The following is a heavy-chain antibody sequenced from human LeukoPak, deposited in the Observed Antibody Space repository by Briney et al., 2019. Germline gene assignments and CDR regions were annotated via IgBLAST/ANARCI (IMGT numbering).Heavy chain of an antibody. CDR2: IYYSGST. J-gene: IGHJ4*02. CDR1: GGSIRSYY. CDR3: AREPTYSSSWHTTCDY. D-gene: IGHD6-13*01. V-gene: IGHV4-59*01. Sequence: SETLSLTCTVSGGSIRSYYWSWIRQPPGKGLEWIGYIYYSGSTNYNPSLKSRVTISVDTSKNQFSLKLSSVTAADTAVYYCAREPTYSSSWHTTCDYWGQGTLVTVSS.